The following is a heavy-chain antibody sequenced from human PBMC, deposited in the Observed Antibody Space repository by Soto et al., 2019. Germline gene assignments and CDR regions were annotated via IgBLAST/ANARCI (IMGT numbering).Heavy chain of an antibody. CDR1: GFTLDYYW. V-gene: IGHV3-74*01. CDR2: VHSGGTTT. J-gene: IGHJ3*01. CDR3: ARGDRGGFDL. Sequence: EVQLVESGGGLVQPGESLRLSCAASGFTLDYYWIHWVRQAPGKGLVWVSRVHSGGTTTTYADSVKGRFTISRDNARNTVSLQMSSLRAEDTAIYYCARGDRGGFDLWGHGTMVTVSS. D-gene: IGHD3-10*01.